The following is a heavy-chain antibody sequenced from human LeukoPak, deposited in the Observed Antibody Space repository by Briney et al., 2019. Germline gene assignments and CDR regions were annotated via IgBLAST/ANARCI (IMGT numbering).Heavy chain of an antibody. CDR3: ARAGKISSGSSPSAFDI. J-gene: IGHJ3*02. Sequence: GASVKVSCKASGYTFTKNYMHWVRQAPGQGLEWLGLISPSGDRTWYAQKFQGRVTMTRDMSTSTDYMEVSSLRSEDTAVYYCARAGKISSGSSPSAFDIWGQGTMVTVSS. CDR2: ISPSGDRT. V-gene: IGHV1-46*01. CDR1: GYTFTKNY. D-gene: IGHD6-19*01.